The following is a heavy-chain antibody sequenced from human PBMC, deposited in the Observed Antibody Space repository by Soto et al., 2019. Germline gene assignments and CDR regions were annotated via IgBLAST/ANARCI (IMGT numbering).Heavy chain of an antibody. J-gene: IGHJ4*02. V-gene: IGHV3-21*04. D-gene: IGHD4-17*01. Sequence: GGSLRLSCAASGFTFSRYAMFWVRQAPGKGQEWVAGMTGSGNDIQYADSVKGRFTISRDNADNSVFLDMNNLRVDDTATYYCARVRATDYEIDYWGQGALVTVSS. CDR3: ARVRATDYEIDY. CDR1: GFTFSRYA. CDR2: MTGSGNDI.